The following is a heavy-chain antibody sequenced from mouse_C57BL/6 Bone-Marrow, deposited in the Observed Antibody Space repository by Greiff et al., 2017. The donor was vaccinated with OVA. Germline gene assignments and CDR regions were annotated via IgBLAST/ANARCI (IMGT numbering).Heavy chain of an antibody. J-gene: IGHJ4*01. CDR1: GYTFTSYD. Sequence: VMLVESGPELVKPGASVKLACKASGYTFTSYDINWVKQRPGQGLEWIGWIYPRDGSTKYNEKFKGKATLTVDTSSSTAYKELHSLTSEDSAVYFCARSWDDAMDYWGQGTSVTVSS. D-gene: IGHD4-1*01. CDR2: IYPRDGST. V-gene: IGHV1-85*01. CDR3: ARSWDDAMDY.